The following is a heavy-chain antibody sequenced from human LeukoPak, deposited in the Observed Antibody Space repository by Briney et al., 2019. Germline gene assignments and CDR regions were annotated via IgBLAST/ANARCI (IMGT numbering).Heavy chain of an antibody. CDR2: INPNSGGT. Sequence: ASVKVSCKASGYTFTGYYMHWVRQAPGQGLEWMGWINPNSGGTNYAQKFQGRVTMTEDTSTDTAYMELSSLRSEDTAVYYRATKGNYYGSGTPGAFDIWGQGTMVTVSS. V-gene: IGHV1-2*02. J-gene: IGHJ3*02. CDR3: ATKGNYYGSGTPGAFDI. D-gene: IGHD3-10*01. CDR1: GYTFTGYY.